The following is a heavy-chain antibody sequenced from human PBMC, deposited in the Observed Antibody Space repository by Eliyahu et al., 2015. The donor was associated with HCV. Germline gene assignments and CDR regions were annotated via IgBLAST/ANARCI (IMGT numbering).Heavy chain of an antibody. Sequence: QVQLQQSGPGLVKPSQTLSLTCAISGXXVSSNSAAWXWIRXXPSRGLEWLGRTYYRSKWYNDYAVSVKSRITINPDTSKNQFSLQLNSVTPEDTAVYYCARDDCGGDCYPFSTGYYYGMDVWGQGTTVTVSS. CDR2: TYYRSKWYN. J-gene: IGHJ6*02. CDR3: ARDDCGGDCYPFSTGYYYGMDV. V-gene: IGHV6-1*01. CDR1: GXXVSSNSAA. D-gene: IGHD2-21*02.